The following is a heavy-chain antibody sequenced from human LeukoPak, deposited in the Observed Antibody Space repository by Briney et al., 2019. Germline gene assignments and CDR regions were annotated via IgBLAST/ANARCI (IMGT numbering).Heavy chain of an antibody. J-gene: IGHJ4*02. Sequence: GGSLRLSCAASGFTFSSYWMNWVRQAPGKGLEWVANIKQDGSEKYYVDSVKGRFTISRDNAKNSLYLQMNSPRAEDTAVYYCARASEDSRGHYQGFDSWGQGTLVTVSS. D-gene: IGHD3-22*01. CDR2: IKQDGSEK. V-gene: IGHV3-7*01. CDR1: GFTFSSYW. CDR3: ARASEDSRGHYQGFDS.